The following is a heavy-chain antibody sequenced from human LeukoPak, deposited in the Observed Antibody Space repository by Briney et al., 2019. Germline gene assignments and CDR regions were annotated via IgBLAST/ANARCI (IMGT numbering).Heavy chain of an antibody. Sequence: SETLSLTCAVYGGSFSGYYWSWIRQPPGKGLEWIGEINHSGSTNYNPSLKSRVTISVDTSKNQFSLKLSSVTAADTAVYYCARFLGNYVNYWGQGTLVTVSS. CDR2: INHSGST. CDR3: ARFLGNYVNY. V-gene: IGHV4-34*01. J-gene: IGHJ4*02. CDR1: GGSFSGYY.